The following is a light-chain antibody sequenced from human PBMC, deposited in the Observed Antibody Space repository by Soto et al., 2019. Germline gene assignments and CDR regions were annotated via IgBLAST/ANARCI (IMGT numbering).Light chain of an antibody. CDR3: QQYNNWTRT. Sequence: EIVMTQSPATLSVSPGERATLSCRASQSVSSNLAWYQQKPGQAHRLLIYGASTRATGIPARLSGSGSGTEFTLTISSLQSEDFAVYYCQQYNNWTRTFGQGTKVDIX. CDR1: QSVSSN. V-gene: IGKV3-15*01. J-gene: IGKJ1*01. CDR2: GAS.